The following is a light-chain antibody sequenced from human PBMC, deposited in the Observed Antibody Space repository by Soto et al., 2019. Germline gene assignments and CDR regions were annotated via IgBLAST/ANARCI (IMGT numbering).Light chain of an antibody. CDR2: AAS. Sequence: DIQMTQSPSSVSASVGDRVTITCRASQGISSWLAWYQQKPGKAPKLLIYAASSLQSGVPSRFSGSGSGTEFTLTIRSMQTDDFANYYCQHYNSYSEAFGQGTKVDI. CDR3: QHYNSYSEA. J-gene: IGKJ1*01. CDR1: QGISSW. V-gene: IGKV1D-16*01.